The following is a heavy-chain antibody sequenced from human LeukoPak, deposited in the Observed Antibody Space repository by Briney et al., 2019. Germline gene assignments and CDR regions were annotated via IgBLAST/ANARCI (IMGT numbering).Heavy chain of an antibody. CDR3: ARGIAKIIGLDYYYYGMDV. CDR2: IIPIFGTA. Sequence: GASVKVSCKASGGTFSSYAISCVRQAPGQGLEWMGGIIPIFGTANYAQKFQGRVTITADESTSTAYMELSSLRSEDTAVYYCARGIAKIIGLDYYYYGMDVWGKGTTVTVSS. V-gene: IGHV1-69*13. D-gene: IGHD2/OR15-2a*01. CDR1: GGTFSSYA. J-gene: IGHJ6*04.